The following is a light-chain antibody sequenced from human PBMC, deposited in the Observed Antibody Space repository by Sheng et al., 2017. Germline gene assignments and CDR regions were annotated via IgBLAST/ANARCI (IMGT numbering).Light chain of an antibody. Sequence: DIQMTQSPSSLSASVGDRVTITCQASQDISNYVNWYQQKPGKAPKLLIYGASSLQSGVPPRFSGSGSGTDFTLTISSLQPEDFATYYCQQSYNSPRTFGRGTKVEIK. CDR1: QDISNY. J-gene: IGKJ1*01. CDR3: QQSYNSPRT. CDR2: GAS. V-gene: IGKV1-39*01.